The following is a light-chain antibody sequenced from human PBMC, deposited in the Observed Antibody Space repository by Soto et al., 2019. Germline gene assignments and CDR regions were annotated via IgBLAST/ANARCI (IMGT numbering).Light chain of an antibody. Sequence: QSVLTQPASVSGSPGQSITIYCTGTSSDVGSYNLVSWYQQHPGKAPKRMIYEGSKRPSGVSNRFSGSKSGNTASLTISGLQAEDEADYYCCSYAGSSTVVFGGGTKLTVL. CDR1: SSDVGSYNL. CDR2: EGS. CDR3: CSYAGSSTVV. V-gene: IGLV2-23*01. J-gene: IGLJ2*01.